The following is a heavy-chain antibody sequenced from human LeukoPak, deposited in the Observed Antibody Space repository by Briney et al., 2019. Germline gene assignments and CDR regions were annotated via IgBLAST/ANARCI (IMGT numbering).Heavy chain of an antibody. J-gene: IGHJ4*02. V-gene: IGHV3-48*03. CDR3: ARDGGGGLDY. CDR1: GFTFSSYE. Sequence: GGSLRHSCAASGFTFSSYEMNWVRQVPGKGLEWISYISSSGSTIYYADSVKGRFTISRDNAKNSLCLQMNSLRAEDTAVYYCARDGGGGLDYWGQGTLVTVSS. D-gene: IGHD2-15*01. CDR2: ISSSGSTI.